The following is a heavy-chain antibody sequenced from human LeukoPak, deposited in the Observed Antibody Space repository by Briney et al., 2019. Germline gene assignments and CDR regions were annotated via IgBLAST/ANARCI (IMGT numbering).Heavy chain of an antibody. Sequence: ASVKVSCKASGYTFTGYYMHWVRQAPGQGLEWMGWINPNSGGTNYAQKFQGRVTMTRDTSISTAYMELSSLRSEDTAVYYCARDSGIVVVTAIDYWGQGTLVTVSS. CDR3: ARDSGIVVVTAIDY. J-gene: IGHJ4*02. CDR1: GYTFTGYY. D-gene: IGHD2-21*02. CDR2: INPNSGGT. V-gene: IGHV1-2*02.